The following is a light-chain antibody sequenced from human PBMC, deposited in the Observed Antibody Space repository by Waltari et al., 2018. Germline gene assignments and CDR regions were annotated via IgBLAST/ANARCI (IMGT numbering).Light chain of an antibody. V-gene: IGKV2-29*02. CDR1: QSLLHSDGKTY. J-gene: IGKJ2*01. CDR3: MQGIHLPPYT. Sequence: DIVMTQTPLSLSVTPGQPASISCKSSQSLLHSDGKTYLFWYLHKPGKSPQLLIYEVSRRFSGVPDRFSGSGSGTDFTLKISRVEAEDVGVYYCMQGIHLPPYTFGQGTKLEIK. CDR2: EVS.